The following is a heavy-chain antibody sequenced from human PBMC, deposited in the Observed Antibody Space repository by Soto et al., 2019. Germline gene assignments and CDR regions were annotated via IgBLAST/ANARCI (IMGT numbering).Heavy chain of an antibody. CDR2: ISSSSSYI. J-gene: IGHJ3*02. Sequence: EVKLVESGGGLVKPGGSLRLSCAASGFTFSSYSMNWVRQAPGKGLEWVSSISSSSSYIYYAGSVKGRFTISRDNAKNSRYLQMNSLRAEDTAVYYCAIDIYCSGGSCYPDAFDIWGQGTMVTVSS. CDR1: GFTFSSYS. V-gene: IGHV3-21*06. CDR3: AIDIYCSGGSCYPDAFDI. D-gene: IGHD2-15*01.